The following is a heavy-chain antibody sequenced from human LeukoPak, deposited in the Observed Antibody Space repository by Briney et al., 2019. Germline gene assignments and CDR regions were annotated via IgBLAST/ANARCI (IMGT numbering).Heavy chain of an antibody. CDR1: GGSFSGYY. D-gene: IGHD3-10*01. Sequence: YPSETLSLTCAVYGGSFSGYYWSWIRQPPGKGLEWIGEINHSGSTNYNPSLKSRVTISVDTSKNQFSLKLSSVTAADTAVYYCARDIRSGSYVWFDPWGQGTLVTVSS. V-gene: IGHV4-34*01. CDR3: ARDIRSGSYVWFDP. J-gene: IGHJ5*02. CDR2: INHSGST.